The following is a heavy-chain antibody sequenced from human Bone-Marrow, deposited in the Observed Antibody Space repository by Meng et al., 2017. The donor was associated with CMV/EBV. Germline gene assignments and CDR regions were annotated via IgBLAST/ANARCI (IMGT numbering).Heavy chain of an antibody. CDR1: GGSISSYY. V-gene: IGHV4-39*01. J-gene: IGHJ4*02. CDR3: ALQSYNY. CDR2: IYYSGST. Sequence: GSLRLSCTVSGGSISSYYWGWIRQPPGKGLEWIGSIYYSGSTYYNPSLKSRVTISVDTSKNQFSLKLSSVTAADTAVYYCALQSYNYWGQGTLVTVCS. D-gene: IGHD3-10*01.